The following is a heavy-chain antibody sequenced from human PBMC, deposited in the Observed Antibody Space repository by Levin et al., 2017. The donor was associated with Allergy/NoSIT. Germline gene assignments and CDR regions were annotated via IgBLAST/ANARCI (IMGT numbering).Heavy chain of an antibody. V-gene: IGHV1-18*01. CDR3: AREGSWQVAYFDY. CDR1: GYTFTNYG. CDR2: ISPYDGNT. J-gene: IGHJ4*02. D-gene: IGHD3-10*01. Sequence: ASVKVSCKASGYTFTNYGISWVRQAPGQGLEWMGWISPYDGNTNYAQKLQGRVTMTTDTSTTTASMELWSLRSDDTAVYYCAREGSWQVAYFDYWGQGTLVTVSS.